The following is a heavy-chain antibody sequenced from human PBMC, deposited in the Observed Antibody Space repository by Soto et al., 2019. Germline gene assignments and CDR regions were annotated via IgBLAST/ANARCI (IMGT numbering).Heavy chain of an antibody. J-gene: IGHJ4*02. D-gene: IGHD3-22*01. CDR1: GFSLSTSGVD. Sequence: QITLKESGPTLVKPTQTLTLTRTFSGFSLSTSGVDVGWIRQPPGKALEWLALIYWDDDKRYSPSLKSRLTITKDTSKNQVVLTMTNMDPVDTATYYCAHSPASWANYYDSSGPFDYWGQGTLVTVSS. V-gene: IGHV2-5*02. CDR3: AHSPASWANYYDSSGPFDY. CDR2: IYWDDDK.